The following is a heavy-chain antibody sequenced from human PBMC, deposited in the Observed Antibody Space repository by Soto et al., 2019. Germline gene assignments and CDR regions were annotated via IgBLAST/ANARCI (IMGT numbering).Heavy chain of an antibody. V-gene: IGHV4-39*02. Sequence: PSETLSLTCTVSGGSISSLSYYWGWIRQPPGKGLEWIGSIFFTGNTYYNPSLESRVAISVDTSRNHFSLTVNSVTAADTAVYYCARDGSDSYGLDVWGQGTTVTVSS. CDR3: ARDGSDSYGLDV. CDR1: GGSISSLSYY. J-gene: IGHJ6*02. D-gene: IGHD3-10*01. CDR2: IFFTGNT.